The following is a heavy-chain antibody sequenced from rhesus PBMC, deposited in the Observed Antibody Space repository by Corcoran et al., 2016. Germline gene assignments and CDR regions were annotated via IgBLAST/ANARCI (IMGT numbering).Heavy chain of an antibody. Sequence: QLPLQELGPGLVTPSETLSLTCAVFVGSISSNYWSWIRQPPGEVLEWIVRISGSGGSTDYNPSLKSRVTISTDTSKNQFSLKLSSVTAADTAVYYCARGGWTTKGYWGQGVLVTVSS. CDR3: ARGGWTTKGY. J-gene: IGHJ4*01. D-gene: IGHD3-34*01. CDR2: ISGSGGST. CDR1: VGSISSNY. V-gene: IGHV4-173*01.